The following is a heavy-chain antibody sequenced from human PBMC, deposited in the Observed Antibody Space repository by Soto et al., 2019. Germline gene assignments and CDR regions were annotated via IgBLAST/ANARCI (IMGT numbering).Heavy chain of an antibody. Sequence: QVQLVESGGGVVQPGTSLRLSCAASGFTFSNSAMHWVRQAAGKGLEWVAVIWHDGSNTYSADSVKGRVTISRDNSKNTLFLELNGLTLADTAVYYCGRGAAGPWILGSWGQGTLVTVSS. J-gene: IGHJ4*02. V-gene: IGHV3-33*01. CDR1: GFTFSNSA. D-gene: IGHD5-18*01. CDR3: GRGAAGPWILGS. CDR2: IWHDGSNT.